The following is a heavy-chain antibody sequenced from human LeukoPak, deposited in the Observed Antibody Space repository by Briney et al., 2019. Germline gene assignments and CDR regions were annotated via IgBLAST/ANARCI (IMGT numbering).Heavy chain of an antibody. J-gene: IGHJ4*02. V-gene: IGHV3-53*01. CDR3: ARGLGYCTSTTCLLPFDY. D-gene: IGHD2-2*01. CDR2: IYSGSST. CDR1: GFTVSTSY. Sequence: PGGSLRLSCAASGFTVSTSYMTWVRQAPGKGLECVSVIYSGSSTYYADSVKGRFTVSRDNSKNTLYLQMNRLRAEDTAMYYCARGLGYCTSTTCLLPFDYWRQGTLVTVSS.